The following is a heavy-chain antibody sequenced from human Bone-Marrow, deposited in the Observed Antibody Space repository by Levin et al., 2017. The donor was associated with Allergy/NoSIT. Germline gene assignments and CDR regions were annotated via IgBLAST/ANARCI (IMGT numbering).Heavy chain of an antibody. J-gene: IGHJ4*02. V-gene: IGHV3-33*01. D-gene: IGHD3-22*01. Sequence: GESLKISCAASGFTLSNYGMHWVRQAPGKGLEWVAVILYDGRSRYYADSVKGRFTISRDKSKNTLSLQMDSLRVEDTATYYCAREGTDDSSGYPPDYWGQGVMVTVSS. CDR2: ILYDGRSR. CDR1: GFTLSNYG. CDR3: AREGTDDSSGYPPDY.